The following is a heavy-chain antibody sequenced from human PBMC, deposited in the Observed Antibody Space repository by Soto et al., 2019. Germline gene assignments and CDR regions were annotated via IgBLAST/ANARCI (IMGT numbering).Heavy chain of an antibody. V-gene: IGHV3-21*02. Sequence: EVQLVESGGGLVKPGGSLRLSCAACGYTFRSYSMNWVRQAPGKGLEWVSSIDSSSSYIYYADSVKGRFTISRDNAKNSLYLQMNSLRVEDTAVYYCARVVYFDSSGYGLWGQGTMVTVSS. J-gene: IGHJ3*01. D-gene: IGHD3-22*01. CDR2: IDSSSSYI. CDR1: GYTFRSYS. CDR3: ARVVYFDSSGYGL.